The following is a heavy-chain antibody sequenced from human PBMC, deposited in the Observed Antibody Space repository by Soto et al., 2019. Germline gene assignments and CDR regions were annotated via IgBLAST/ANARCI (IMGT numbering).Heavy chain of an antibody. CDR3: VACDYGDYPRY. Sequence: QVQLQQWGAGLLKPSETLSLTCAVYGGSFSGYYWSWVRQSQRKGLEGIGEINHSGGTNYNPALKSRLTRSVDTPKNLFSLKLSSVTAADTALYYCVACDYGDYPRYWGQGSLVTVSS. CDR1: GGSFSGYY. CDR2: INHSGGT. J-gene: IGHJ4*02. V-gene: IGHV4-34*01. D-gene: IGHD4-17*01.